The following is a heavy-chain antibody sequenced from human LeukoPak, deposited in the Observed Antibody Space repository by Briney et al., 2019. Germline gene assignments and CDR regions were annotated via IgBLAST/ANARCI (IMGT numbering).Heavy chain of an antibody. J-gene: IGHJ4*02. CDR1: GFTVSSNS. CDR2: IYSDST. CDR3: ARRAGAYSHPYDY. D-gene: IGHD4/OR15-4a*01. V-gene: IGHV3-53*01. Sequence: PGGSLRLSCAASGFTVSSNSMSWVRQAPGKGLEWVSFIYSDSTHYSDSVKGRFTISRDNSKNTLYLQMNSLRAEDTAVYYCARRAGAYSHPYDYWGQGTLVTVSS.